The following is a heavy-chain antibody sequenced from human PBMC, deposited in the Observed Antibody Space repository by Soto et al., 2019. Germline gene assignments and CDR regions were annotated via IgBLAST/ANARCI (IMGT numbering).Heavy chain of an antibody. CDR2: IYYSGST. CDR3: AREGTTVVTNDAFDI. CDR1: GGSISSGGYY. Sequence: SETLSLTCTVSGGSISSGGYYWSWIRQHPGKGLEWIGYIYYSGSTYYNPSLKSRVTISVDTSKNQFSLKLSSVTAADTAVYYCAREGTTVVTNDAFDIWGQGTMVTVSS. V-gene: IGHV4-31*03. J-gene: IGHJ3*02. D-gene: IGHD4-17*01.